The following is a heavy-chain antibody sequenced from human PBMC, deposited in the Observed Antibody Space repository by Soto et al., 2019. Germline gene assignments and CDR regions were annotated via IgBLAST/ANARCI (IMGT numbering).Heavy chain of an antibody. CDR2: IWYDGSNK. V-gene: IGHV3-33*01. D-gene: IGHD2-2*01. Sequence: GGSLRLACAASGFTFVSYGVHCFGHSPWKWREWVAVIWYDGSNKYYADSVKGRFAISRDNSKNTLYLQMNSLRAEDTAVYYCARDRLPAEDIVVVPAAADYYYGMDVWGQGTTVTVSS. J-gene: IGHJ6*02. CDR1: GFTFVSYG. CDR3: ARDRLPAEDIVVVPAAADYYYGMDV.